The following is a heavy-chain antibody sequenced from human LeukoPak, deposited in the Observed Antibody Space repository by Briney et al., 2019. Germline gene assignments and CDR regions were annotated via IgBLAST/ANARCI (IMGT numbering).Heavy chain of an antibody. V-gene: IGHV4-59*01. Sequence: SETLSLTCTVSGGSISSYYWSWIRQPQGKGLEWIGYIYYSGSTNYNPSLKSRVTISVDTSKNQFSLKLSSVTAADTAVYYCAREADSSGWYLGIDYWGQGTLVTVSS. CDR2: IYYSGST. CDR1: GGSISSYY. D-gene: IGHD6-19*01. CDR3: AREADSSGWYLGIDY. J-gene: IGHJ4*02.